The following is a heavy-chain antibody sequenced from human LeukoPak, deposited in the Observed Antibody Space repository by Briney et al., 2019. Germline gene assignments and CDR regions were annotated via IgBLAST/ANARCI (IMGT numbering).Heavy chain of an antibody. CDR3: AKDDDWGHFKD. J-gene: IGHJ1*01. Sequence: PGGSLRLSCAASGFTFRSHGMNWVRQAPGKGLEWVSGISPSGGITYYTDSVRGRFTISRDNSKNTVSLQMNSLRGEDTAVYYCAKDDDWGHFKDWGQGTLVTVSS. D-gene: IGHD3-9*01. CDR1: GFTFRSHG. V-gene: IGHV3-23*01. CDR2: ISPSGGIT.